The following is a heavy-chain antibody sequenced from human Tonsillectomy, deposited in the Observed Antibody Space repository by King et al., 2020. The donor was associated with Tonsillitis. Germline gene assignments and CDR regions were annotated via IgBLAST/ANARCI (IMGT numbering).Heavy chain of an antibody. V-gene: IGHV4-61*02. J-gene: IGHJ3*02. D-gene: IGHD1-26*01. CDR1: GGSISSGSHY. Sequence: QLQESGPGLVKPSQTLSLTCTVSGGSISSGSHYWSWIRQPAGKEVEWIGRIYTSGSSNYNPPLSSRVTMSVDTSKNQLSLILSSVTAADTAVYYCARGISGSPTYGSAFDIWGQGTLVTVSP. CDR2: IYTSGSS. CDR3: ARGISGSPTYGSAFDI.